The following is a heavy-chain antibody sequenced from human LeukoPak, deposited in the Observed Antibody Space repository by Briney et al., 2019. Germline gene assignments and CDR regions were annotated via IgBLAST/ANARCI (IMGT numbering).Heavy chain of an antibody. V-gene: IGHV3-23*01. CDR1: GFTFSSYA. J-gene: IGHJ4*02. CDR2: ISGSGGST. Sequence: PPGGSLRLSCAASGFTFSSYAMSWVRQAPGKGLEWVSAISGSGGSTYYADSVKGRFTISRDNSKNTLYLQMNSLRAEDTAVYYCVRLQHFSSGWDRGWYFDYWGQGTLVTVSS. CDR3: VRLQHFSSGWDRGWYFDY. D-gene: IGHD6-19*01.